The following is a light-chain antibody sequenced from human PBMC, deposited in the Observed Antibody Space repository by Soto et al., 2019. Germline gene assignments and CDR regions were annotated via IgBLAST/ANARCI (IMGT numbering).Light chain of an antibody. CDR1: QGISTY. CDR3: LQGFRTPST. J-gene: IGKJ2*02. V-gene: IGKV1-39*01. Sequence: DIQMTQSPSSLSASVGDRVTITCRASQGISTYLFWYQQRQGHPAKLLIYAGSNLVSGVSSRFSGSGSGTDFTLTISSVEPEDFAIYFCLQGFRTPSTFGQGTQVEAK. CDR2: AGS.